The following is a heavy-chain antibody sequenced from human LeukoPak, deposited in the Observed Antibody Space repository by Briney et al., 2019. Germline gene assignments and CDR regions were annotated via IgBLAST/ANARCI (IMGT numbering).Heavy chain of an antibody. J-gene: IGHJ4*02. D-gene: IGHD3-22*01. CDR3: ARENYYDSSGYYDY. V-gene: IGHV3-9*01. Sequence: PGRSLRLSCAASGFTFDDYAMHWVRQAPGKGLEWVSGISWNSGSIGYADSVKGRFTISRDNAKNSLYLQMNSLRAEDTALYYCARENYYDSSGYYDYWGQGTLVTVSS. CDR2: ISWNSGSI. CDR1: GFTFDDYA.